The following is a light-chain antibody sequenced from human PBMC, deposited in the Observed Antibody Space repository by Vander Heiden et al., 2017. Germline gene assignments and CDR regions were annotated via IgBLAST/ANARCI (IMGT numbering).Light chain of an antibody. CDR2: LGS. V-gene: IGKV2-28*01. J-gene: IGKJ1*01. CDR1: QSLLHSNGYNY. CDR3: MQALQTPWT. Sequence: DIVLTQSPLSLPVTPGEPASISCRSSQSLLHSNGYNYLDWYLQKPGQSPQLLIDLGSNRASGVPDRFSGSGSGTDFTLKSSRVEAEDVGVYYCMQALQTPWTFGQGTKVEIK.